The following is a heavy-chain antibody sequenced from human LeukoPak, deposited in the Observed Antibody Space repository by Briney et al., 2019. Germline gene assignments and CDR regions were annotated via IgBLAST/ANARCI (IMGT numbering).Heavy chain of an antibody. CDR2: ISDDGNDK. V-gene: IGHV3-30*19. CDR3: ARDSPGAWCGSTSCYYFDY. Sequence: GGSLRLSCAASGFTFSSYGMHWVRQAPGKGLEWVALISDDGNDKYYADSVKGRFTISRDNSKNTLYLQVNSLKTEDTAVYYCARDSPGAWCGSTSCYYFDYWGQGTLVTVSS. CDR1: GFTFSSYG. J-gene: IGHJ4*02. D-gene: IGHD2-2*01.